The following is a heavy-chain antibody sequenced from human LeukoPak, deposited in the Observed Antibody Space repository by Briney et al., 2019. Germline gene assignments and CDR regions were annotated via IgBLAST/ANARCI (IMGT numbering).Heavy chain of an antibody. V-gene: IGHV4-34*01. CDR2: INHSGST. J-gene: IGHJ4*02. D-gene: IGHD3-3*01. CDR3: AREHYDFSVVFIDY. Sequence: PSETLSLTCTVSGGSISSYYWSWIRQPPGKGLEWIGEINHSGSTNYNPSLKSRVTISVDTSKNQFSLKLSSVTAADTAVYYCAREHYDFSVVFIDYWGQGTLVTVSS. CDR1: GGSISSYY.